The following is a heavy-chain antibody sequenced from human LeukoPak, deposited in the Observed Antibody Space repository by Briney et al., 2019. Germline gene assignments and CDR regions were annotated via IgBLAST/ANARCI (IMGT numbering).Heavy chain of an antibody. CDR2: ITGSGDST. CDR1: GFTFSSNA. V-gene: IGHV3-23*01. CDR3: GKERYGSSSVVDY. Sequence: GGSLRLSCAASGFTFSSNAMNWVRQAPGKGPEWVSGITGSGDSTYYADSVKGRLTISRDNSKNTVYLQMNSLRVEDTAVYHCGKERYGSSSVVDYWGHGTLVTVSS. D-gene: IGHD6-6*01. J-gene: IGHJ4*01.